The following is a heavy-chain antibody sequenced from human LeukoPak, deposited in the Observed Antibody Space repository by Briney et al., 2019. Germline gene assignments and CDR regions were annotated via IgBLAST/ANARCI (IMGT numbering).Heavy chain of an antibody. J-gene: IGHJ3*02. CDR1: GFIFSSYW. V-gene: IGHV3-74*01. CDR2: INTDGSST. CDR3: AKDRFFYDSSGYYSDHDAFDI. Sequence: GGSLRLSCAASGFIFSSYWMHWVRHAPGKGLAWVSRINTDGSSTSYADSVKGRFTISRDNSKNTLYLQMNSLRAEDTAVYYCAKDRFFYDSSGYYSDHDAFDIWGQGTMVTVSS. D-gene: IGHD3-22*01.